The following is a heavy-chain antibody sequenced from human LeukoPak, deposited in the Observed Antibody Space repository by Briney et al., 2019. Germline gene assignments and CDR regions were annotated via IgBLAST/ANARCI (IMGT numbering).Heavy chain of an antibody. J-gene: IGHJ5*02. CDR3: ARRPRYYYGSGSYYP. V-gene: IGHV1-8*01. CDR2: MNPNSGNT. CDR1: GYTFTSYD. D-gene: IGHD3-10*01. Sequence: ASVKVSCKASGYTFTSYDINWVRQATGQGLEWMRWMNPNSGNTGYAQKFQGRVTMTRNTSISTAYMELSSLRSEDTAVYYCARRPRYYYGSGSYYPWGQGTLVTVSS.